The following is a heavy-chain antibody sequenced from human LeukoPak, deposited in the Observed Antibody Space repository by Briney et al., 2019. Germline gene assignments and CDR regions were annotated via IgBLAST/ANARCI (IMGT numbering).Heavy chain of an antibody. CDR2: ISAYNGKT. CDR3: ARDTYTTVTAMDV. V-gene: IGHV1-18*01. CDR1: GYTFTSYD. Sequence: ASVKVSCKASGYTFTSYDINWVRQAPGQGLEWMGWISAYNGKTDYPQNLQGRVTLTTDTSTSMAYMELRSLRSDDTAVYYCARDTYTTVTAMDVWGKGTTVTVSS. J-gene: IGHJ6*03. D-gene: IGHD4-17*01.